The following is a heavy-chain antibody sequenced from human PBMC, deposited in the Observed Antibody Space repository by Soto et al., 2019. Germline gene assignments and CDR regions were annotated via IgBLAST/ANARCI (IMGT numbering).Heavy chain of an antibody. CDR2: MFTSGIT. Sequence: SETLSLTCTVSGGSISSYYWSWIRQPPGKGLECIGRMFTSGITNYNPSLKSRVTMSLDTSKKQFTLKLTSVTAADTAVYYCEAWSSYYTIDVWGQGTTVTVSS. J-gene: IGHJ6*02. CDR1: GGSISSYY. D-gene: IGHD3-3*01. V-gene: IGHV4-4*07. CDR3: EAWSSYYTIDV.